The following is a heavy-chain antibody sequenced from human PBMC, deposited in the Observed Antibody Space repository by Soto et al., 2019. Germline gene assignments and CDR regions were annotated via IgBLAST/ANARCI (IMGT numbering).Heavy chain of an antibody. Sequence: WGSLLLSCAASAFTFSNYGMSWVRQAPGKGLEWVSAVSENGGRTLYADSVNGRFTISRDNSQNTLYLQMLSLRADDTAIYYCAKDYSNTRYFDNWGRGTRVTVSS. CDR1: AFTFSNYG. D-gene: IGHD2-15*01. CDR3: AKDYSNTRYFDN. V-gene: IGHV3-23*01. J-gene: IGHJ4*02. CDR2: VSENGGRT.